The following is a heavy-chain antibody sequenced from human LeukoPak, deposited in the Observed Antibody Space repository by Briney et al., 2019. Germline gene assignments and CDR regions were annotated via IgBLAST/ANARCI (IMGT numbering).Heavy chain of an antibody. CDR2: MYTSGST. V-gene: IGHV4-4*07. CDR1: GGSISSYY. J-gene: IGHJ4*02. Sequence: PSETLSLTCTVSGGSISSYYWTWIRQSAGKGLEWIGRMYTSGSTKYSPSFESRVTMSGDASKNQFSLRLNSVTAADTAVYYCARDRGTWNDDGFDYWGQGTLVTVSS. CDR3: ARDRGTWNDDGFDY. D-gene: IGHD1-1*01.